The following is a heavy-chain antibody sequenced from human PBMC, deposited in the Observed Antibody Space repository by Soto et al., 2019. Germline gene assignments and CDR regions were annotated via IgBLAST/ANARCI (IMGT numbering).Heavy chain of an antibody. CDR2: IYYSGST. CDR1: GGSISSGGYY. V-gene: IGHV4-31*03. D-gene: IGHD3-22*01. CDR3: ARHNYDSSGTAVDV. J-gene: IGHJ6*02. Sequence: QVQLQESGPGLVKPSQTLSLTCTVSGGSISSGGYYWSCIRQHPWKGMEWIGYIYYSGSTYSNPSLKSRVTISVETSKNQFSLKLSSVTAADTAVYYCARHNYDSSGTAVDVWGQGTTVTVSS.